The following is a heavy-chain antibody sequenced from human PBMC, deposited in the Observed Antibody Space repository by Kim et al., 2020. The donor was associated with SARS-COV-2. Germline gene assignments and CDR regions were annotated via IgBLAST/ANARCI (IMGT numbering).Heavy chain of an antibody. D-gene: IGHD2-2*01. V-gene: IGHV3-74*01. CDR1: GFTFSSYW. CDR2: INSDGSGT. J-gene: IGHJ4*02. Sequence: GGSLRLSCAASGFTFSSYWMHWVRQAPGKGLVWVSRINSDGSGTSYADSVKGRFTISRDNTKNTLYLQMNSLRAEDTAVYYCAREYCSDTSCFPFDSWGQGTLVTVSS. CDR3: AREYCSDTSCFPFDS.